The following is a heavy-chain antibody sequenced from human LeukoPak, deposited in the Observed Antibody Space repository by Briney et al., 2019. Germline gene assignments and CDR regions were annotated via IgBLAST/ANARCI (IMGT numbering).Heavy chain of an antibody. CDR1: GFTFSSYS. V-gene: IGHV3-21*01. D-gene: IGHD6-13*01. J-gene: IGHJ5*02. Sequence: GGSLRLSCAASGFTFSSYSMNWVRQAPGKGLEWVSSISSSSSYIYYADSVEGRFTISRDNAKNSLYLQMNSLRAEDTAVYYCAREKWAADTGWFDPWGQGTLVTVSS. CDR3: AREKWAADTGWFDP. CDR2: ISSSSSYI.